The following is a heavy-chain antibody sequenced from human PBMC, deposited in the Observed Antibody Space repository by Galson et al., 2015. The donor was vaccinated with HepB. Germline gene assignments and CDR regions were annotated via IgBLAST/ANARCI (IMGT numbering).Heavy chain of an antibody. J-gene: IGHJ4*02. CDR1: GFTVSSDY. CDR3: ARVAVAGIYLVY. V-gene: IGHV3-66*02. Sequence: SLRLSCAASGFTVSSDYMTWVRQAPGKGLEWVSVIYDGGTTYYADSVKGRFTISRDSSQNTVYLQMNSLRAEDTAVYYCARVAVAGIYLVYWGQGTLVTVSS. D-gene: IGHD6-19*01. CDR2: IYDGGTT.